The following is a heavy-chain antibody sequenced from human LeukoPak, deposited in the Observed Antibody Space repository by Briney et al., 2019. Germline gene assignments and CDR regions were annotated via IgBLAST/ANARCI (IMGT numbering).Heavy chain of an antibody. J-gene: IGHJ4*02. CDR3: ARGYSYGFDY. D-gene: IGHD5-18*01. CDR2: INLNSGGT. V-gene: IGHV1-2*06. Sequence: GASVKVSCKASGGTFSSYAISWVRQAPGQGLEWMGRINLNSGGTNYAQKFQGRVTMTRDTSISTAYMELSRLRSDDTAVYYCARGYSYGFDYWGQGTLVTVSS. CDR1: GGTFSSYA.